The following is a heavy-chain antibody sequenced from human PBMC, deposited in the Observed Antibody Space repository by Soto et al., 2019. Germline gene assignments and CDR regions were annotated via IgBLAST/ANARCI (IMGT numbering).Heavy chain of an antibody. Sequence: EVQLVESGGGLVQPGGSLRLSCAASGFTFSTYTLNWVRQAPGKGLEWLSYISSTSTTISYADSVKGRFTISRDNAKNSLYLQMNTLTVEDTAVYYCARDGGRHFDYWGQGTLVTVSS. CDR2: ISSTSTTI. V-gene: IGHV3-48*01. D-gene: IGHD2-15*01. J-gene: IGHJ4*02. CDR1: GFTFSTYT. CDR3: ARDGGRHFDY.